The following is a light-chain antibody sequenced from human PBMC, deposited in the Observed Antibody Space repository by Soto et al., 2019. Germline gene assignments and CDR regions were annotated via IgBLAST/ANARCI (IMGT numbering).Light chain of an antibody. V-gene: IGLV2-23*01. CDR2: EGN. Sequence: QSALTQPASVSGSPGQSITISCTGTSSDVGSYNLVSWYQQHPGKAPKLMIYEGNNRPSGVSNRFSGSKSANTASLTISGPQTEAEADYYCCDYAGTNTFVFGTGTKVTVL. CDR3: CDYAGTNTFV. J-gene: IGLJ1*01. CDR1: SSDVGSYNL.